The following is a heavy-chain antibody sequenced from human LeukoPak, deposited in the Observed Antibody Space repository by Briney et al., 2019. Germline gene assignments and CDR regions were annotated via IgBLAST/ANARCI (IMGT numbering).Heavy chain of an antibody. CDR2: IIPIFGTA. CDR1: GGTFSSYA. CDR3: ARDPYEAIHYYYGMDV. J-gene: IGHJ6*04. V-gene: IGHV1-69*06. D-gene: IGHD3-16*01. Sequence: SVKVSCKASGGTFSSYAISWVRQAPGQGLEWMGGIIPIFGTANYAQKLQGRVTITADKSTSTAYMELSSLRSEDTAVYYCARDPYEAIHYYYGMDVWGKGTTVTVSS.